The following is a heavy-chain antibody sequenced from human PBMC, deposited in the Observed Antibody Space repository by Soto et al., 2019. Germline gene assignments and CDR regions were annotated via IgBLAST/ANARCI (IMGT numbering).Heavy chain of an antibody. CDR1: GGTFSSYA. D-gene: IGHD3-22*01. CDR2: IIPIFGTA. J-gene: IGHJ5*01. Sequence: SVKVSCQASGGTFSSYAISWVRQAPGQGLEWMGGIIPIFGTANYAQKFQGRVTITADESTSTAYMELSSLRSEDTAVYYCARATEDITITVAYAFDTWGQGTMVTVSS. CDR3: ARATEDITITVAYAFDT. V-gene: IGHV1-69*13.